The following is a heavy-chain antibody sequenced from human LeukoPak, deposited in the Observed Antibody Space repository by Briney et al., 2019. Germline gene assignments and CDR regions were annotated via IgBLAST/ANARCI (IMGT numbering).Heavy chain of an antibody. D-gene: IGHD3-9*01. V-gene: IGHV4-59*01. CDR2: IYYSGST. J-gene: IGHJ4*02. CDR1: GGSICSYY. CDR3: ARYNYDILTGYYFDY. Sequence: KPSETLSLTCTVSGGSICSYYWSWIRQPPGKGLEWIGFIYYSGSTNYNPSLKSRVTISVDTSKNQFSLKLSPVTAADTAVYYCARYNYDILTGYYFDYWGQGTLVTVSS.